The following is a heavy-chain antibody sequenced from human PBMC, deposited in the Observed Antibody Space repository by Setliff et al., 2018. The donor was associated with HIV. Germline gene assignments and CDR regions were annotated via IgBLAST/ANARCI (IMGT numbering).Heavy chain of an antibody. V-gene: IGHV4-39*01. CDR3: AKLLPAADIAREIDS. D-gene: IGHD2-2*01. Sequence: KTSETLSLTCTVSGDSISRRIYYWGWIRQPPGKGLEWIGNFYYSGSSHYNPSLKSRVTISVDTSKNRFSLKLISVSAADTAVYYCAKLLPAADIAREIDSWGQGTLVTVSS. CDR1: GDSISRRIYY. J-gene: IGHJ4*02. CDR2: FYYSGSS.